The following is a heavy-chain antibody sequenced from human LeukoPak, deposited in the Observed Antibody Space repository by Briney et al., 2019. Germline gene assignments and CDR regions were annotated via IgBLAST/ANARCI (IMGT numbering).Heavy chain of an antibody. D-gene: IGHD3-22*01. CDR2: ISPYNGNT. V-gene: IGHV1-18*01. J-gene: IGHJ4*02. Sequence: GASVKVSCKASGYTFINYGISWVRQAPGQGLEWMGWISPYNGNTYYAQNLQGRVTMTTDTSTSTAYMELRSLRSDDTAVYYCARDSRRWGYYGGYWGQGTLVTVSS. CDR1: GYTFINYG. CDR3: ARDSRRWGYYGGY.